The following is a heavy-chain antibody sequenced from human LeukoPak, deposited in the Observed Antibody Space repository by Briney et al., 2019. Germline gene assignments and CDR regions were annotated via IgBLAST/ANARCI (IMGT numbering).Heavy chain of an antibody. J-gene: IGHJ5*02. CDR1: GFTFRSYA. CDR2: ISGSCGST. V-gene: IGHV3-23*01. Sequence: PGGSLRLSCAASGFTFRSYAMSWVRQAPGKGLEWVSAISGSCGSTYYADSVKGRFTISRDNSKNTLYLQMNSLRAEDTAVYYCAKARYSSGWYGMDNWFDPWGQGTLVTVSS. CDR3: AKARYSSGWYGMDNWFDP. D-gene: IGHD6-19*01.